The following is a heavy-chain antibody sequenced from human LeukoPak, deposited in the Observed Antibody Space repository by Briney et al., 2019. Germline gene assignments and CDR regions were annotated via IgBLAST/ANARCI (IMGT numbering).Heavy chain of an antibody. CDR3: ARSLSIFGVVTTPAPYYYYYYMDV. D-gene: IGHD3-3*01. Sequence: SVKVSCKASGGTFSSYAISWVRQAPGQGLEWMGGIIPIFGTANYAQKFQGRVTITADESTCTAYMELSSLRSEDTAVYYCARSLSIFGVVTTPAPYYYYYYMDVWGKGTTVTVSS. CDR2: IIPIFGTA. V-gene: IGHV1-69*13. J-gene: IGHJ6*03. CDR1: GGTFSSYA.